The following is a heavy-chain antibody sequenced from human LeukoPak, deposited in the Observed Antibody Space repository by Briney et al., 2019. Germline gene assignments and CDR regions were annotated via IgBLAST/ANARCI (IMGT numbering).Heavy chain of an antibody. CDR2: INHSGST. CDR3: ARHKWFGELLSLLNWFDP. Sequence: SETLSLTCTVSGGSISNYYWSWIRQPPGKGLEWIGEINHSGSTNYNPSLKSRVTISVDTSKNQFSLKLSSVTAADTAVYYCARHKWFGELLSLLNWFDPWGQGTLVTVSS. V-gene: IGHV4-34*01. CDR1: GGSISNYY. J-gene: IGHJ5*02. D-gene: IGHD3-10*01.